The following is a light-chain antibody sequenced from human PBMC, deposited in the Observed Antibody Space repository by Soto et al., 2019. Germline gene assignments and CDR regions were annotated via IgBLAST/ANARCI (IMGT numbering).Light chain of an antibody. Sequence: DLQMTQSPSSLSASVGDRVTITCQASQAIKNYLNWYQQKSGKAPKLLIYDASDLETGVPSRFSGSGSGTDFTFTINSLQPEDIATYYCQQYENLPLTFGGGTKVEIK. J-gene: IGKJ4*01. CDR2: DAS. CDR3: QQYENLPLT. V-gene: IGKV1-33*01. CDR1: QAIKNY.